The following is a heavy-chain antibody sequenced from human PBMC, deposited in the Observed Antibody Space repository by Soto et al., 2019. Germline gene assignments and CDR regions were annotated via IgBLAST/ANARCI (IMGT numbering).Heavy chain of an antibody. V-gene: IGHV3-66*01. D-gene: IGHD6-6*01. J-gene: IGHJ6*03. Sequence: GSLRLSCAASGFTVSSNFMTWVRQAPGKGLEWVSVIYSGGSTYYTDSVKGRFTFSRDISKNTLYLQMNSLRAEDTGVYFCAREGSSSDRHYFYYMDVWGKGTTVTVSS. CDR3: AREGSSSDRHYFYYMDV. CDR2: IYSGGST. CDR1: GFTVSSNF.